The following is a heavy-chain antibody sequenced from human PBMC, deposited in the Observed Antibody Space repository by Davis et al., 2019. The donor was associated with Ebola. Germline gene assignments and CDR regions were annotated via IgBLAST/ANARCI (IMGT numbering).Heavy chain of an antibody. Sequence: PGGSLRLSCAASGFTFSSYWMSWVRQAPGKGLEWVANIKQDGSEKYYVDSVKGRFTISRDNAKNSLYLQMNSLRAEDTAVYYCARDSAGAAAGINWFDPWGQGTLVTVSS. CDR2: IKQDGSEK. CDR3: ARDSAGAAAGINWFDP. D-gene: IGHD6-13*01. CDR1: GFTFSSYW. V-gene: IGHV3-7*01. J-gene: IGHJ5*02.